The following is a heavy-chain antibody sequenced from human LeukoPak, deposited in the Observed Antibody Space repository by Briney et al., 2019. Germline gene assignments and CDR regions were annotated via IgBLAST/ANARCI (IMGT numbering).Heavy chain of an antibody. D-gene: IGHD6-13*01. V-gene: IGHV1-46*01. CDR1: GYSFTGYY. J-gene: IGHJ4*02. Sequence: ASVKVSCKASGYSFTGYYMHWVRQAPGQGLEWMRIINPSGGSTNYAQKFQGRVTMTRDTSTSTVYMELSSLKSEDTAVYYCARIRTAGGPEYWGQGTLVTVSS. CDR3: ARIRTAGGPEY. CDR2: INPSGGST.